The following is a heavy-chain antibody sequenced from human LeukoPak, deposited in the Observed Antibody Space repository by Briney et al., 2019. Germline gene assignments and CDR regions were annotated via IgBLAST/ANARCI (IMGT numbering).Heavy chain of an antibody. V-gene: IGHV3-33*01. Sequence: GGSLRLSCAAPGFTFSSYGMHWVRQAPGKGLEWVAVIWYDGSNKYYADSVKGRFTISRDNSKNTLYLQMNSLRVEDTAVYYCARDERGYYDSSGFFGAIDYWGQGTLVTVSS. CDR1: GFTFSSYG. J-gene: IGHJ4*02. D-gene: IGHD3-22*01. CDR3: ARDERGYYDSSGFFGAIDY. CDR2: IWYDGSNK.